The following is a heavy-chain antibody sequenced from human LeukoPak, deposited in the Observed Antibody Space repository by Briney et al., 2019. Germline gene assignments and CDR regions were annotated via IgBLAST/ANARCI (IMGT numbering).Heavy chain of an antibody. D-gene: IGHD7-27*01. V-gene: IGHV3-48*01. Sequence: PSETLSLTCTVSSGSISTSNYYWGWVRQAPGKGLEWVSYISSSSSTIYYADSVKGRFTISRDNAKNSLYLQMNSLRAEDTAVYYCARGRANWGSGGFDYWGQGTLVTVSS. CDR1: SGSISTSNYY. J-gene: IGHJ4*02. CDR3: ARGRANWGSGGFDY. CDR2: ISSSSSTI.